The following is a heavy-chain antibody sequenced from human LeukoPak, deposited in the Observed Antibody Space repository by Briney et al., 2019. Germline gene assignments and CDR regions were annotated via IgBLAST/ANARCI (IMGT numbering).Heavy chain of an antibody. CDR2: ISWNSGSI. V-gene: IGHV3-9*01. D-gene: IGHD3-22*01. CDR3: AHYDSSGYYYPDAFDI. CDR1: GFTFDDYA. Sequence: GGSLRLSCAASGFTFDDYAMHWVRQAPGKGLEWVSGISWNSGSIGYADSVKGRFTISRDNAKNSLYLQMNSLRAEDTAVYYCAHYDSSGYYYPDAFDIWGQGTMVTVSS. J-gene: IGHJ3*02.